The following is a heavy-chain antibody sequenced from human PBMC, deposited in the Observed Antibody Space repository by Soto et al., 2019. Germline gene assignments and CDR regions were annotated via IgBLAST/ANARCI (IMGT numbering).Heavy chain of an antibody. CDR1: GFTFSTYA. D-gene: IGHD2-2*01. J-gene: IGHJ5*02. V-gene: IGHV3-30-3*01. Sequence: QVQLVESGGGVVQPGRSLRLSCAASGFTFSTYAMHWVRQAPGKGLEWVAVISYDGSNKYYADSVKGRFTISGDNSKNTLYLQMNSLRPDDTAVYYCARRYKDGRRDCISTSCLFDPWGQGTLVTVSS. CDR3: ARRYKDGRRDCISTSCLFDP. CDR2: ISYDGSNK.